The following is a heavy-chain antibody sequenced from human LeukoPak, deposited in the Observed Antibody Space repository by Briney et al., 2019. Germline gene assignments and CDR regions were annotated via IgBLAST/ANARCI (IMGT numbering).Heavy chain of an antibody. V-gene: IGHV3-74*01. D-gene: IGHD3-22*01. CDR1: GFTFSNYW. CDR3: ARDANYYDSSGLFDY. J-gene: IGHJ4*02. Sequence: GSLRLSCAASGFTFSNYWMHWVRQAPGKGLVWVSRINTDGSTTSYVDSVKGRFTISRDNSKNTLYLQMNSLRAEDTAVYYCARDANYYDSSGLFDYWGQGTLVTVSS. CDR2: INTDGSTT.